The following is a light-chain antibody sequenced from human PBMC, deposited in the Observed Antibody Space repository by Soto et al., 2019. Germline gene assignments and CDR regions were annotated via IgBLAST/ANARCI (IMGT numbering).Light chain of an antibody. V-gene: IGLV2-14*01. J-gene: IGLJ1*01. Sequence: QSGLTQPGSVSGSPGQSITIYCTGTSSDVGGYNYVSWYQQHPGKAPKLMIYDVSNRPSGVSNRFSGSKSGNTASLAISGPQAEDEADYYCSSYTSSSTQVFGTGTKVTVL. CDR2: DVS. CDR3: SSYTSSSTQV. CDR1: SSDVGGYNY.